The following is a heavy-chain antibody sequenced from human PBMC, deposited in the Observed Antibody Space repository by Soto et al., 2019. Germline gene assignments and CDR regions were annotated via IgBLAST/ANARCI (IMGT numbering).Heavy chain of an antibody. CDR1: GGSFSGYY. Sequence: QVQLQQWGAGLLKPSETLSLTCAVYGGSFSGYYWSWIRQPPGKGLEWIGESNHVGNTNYNPSLKSXVTXSXVPAKNQFSLRLTAVTAADTAVYYCARVLIAGVTTDWGQGTLVIVSS. V-gene: IGHV4-34*01. CDR2: SNHVGNT. CDR3: ARVLIAGVTTD. J-gene: IGHJ4*02. D-gene: IGHD5-18*01.